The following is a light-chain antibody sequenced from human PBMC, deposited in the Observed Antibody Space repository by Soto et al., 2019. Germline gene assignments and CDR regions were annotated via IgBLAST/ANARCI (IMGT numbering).Light chain of an antibody. V-gene: IGKV1-39*01. Sequence: DIQMTQSPSSLSASVGDRGTITCRASQSISSYLNWYQQKPGKVPKLLIYAASRLQSWVPSRFSGSGSGTDFALTISSLQPEDFATYYCQQSYSTPYTFGQGTKVDIK. CDR2: AAS. CDR3: QQSYSTPYT. CDR1: QSISSY. J-gene: IGKJ2*01.